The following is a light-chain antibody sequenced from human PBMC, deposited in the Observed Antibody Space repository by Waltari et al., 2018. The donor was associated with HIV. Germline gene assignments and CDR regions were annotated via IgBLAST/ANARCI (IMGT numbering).Light chain of an antibody. CDR3: QQYYNWPPLT. V-gene: IGKV3-15*01. CDR2: GAS. Sequence: EIVLTQSPATLSVSPGERATLSCRASQSVRTSLAWYQQRPVQPPRLLFYGASTTATDIPARFSGSGSGTDFTLTISSLQSEDFAVYYWQQYYNWPPLTFGGGTKVEI. J-gene: IGKJ4*01. CDR1: QSVRTS.